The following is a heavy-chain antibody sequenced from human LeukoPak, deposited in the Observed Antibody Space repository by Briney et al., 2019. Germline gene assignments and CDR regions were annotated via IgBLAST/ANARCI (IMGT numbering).Heavy chain of an antibody. D-gene: IGHD6-13*01. Sequence: PSGTPSLTCALYGGSFSGYSCGGIRDPSRKGQERIGEINYSGSTKHKPAVKSQVTISVDTSKIQFSLKLSSVTAADTAVYYCARGGYSSSWSLLGAFDIWGQGTMVTVSS. J-gene: IGHJ3*02. CDR3: ARGGYSSSWSLLGAFDI. CDR1: GGSFSGYS. CDR2: INYSGST. V-gene: IGHV4-34*01.